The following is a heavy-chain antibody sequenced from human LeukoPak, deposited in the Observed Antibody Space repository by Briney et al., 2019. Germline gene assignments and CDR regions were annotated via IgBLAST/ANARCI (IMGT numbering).Heavy chain of an antibody. V-gene: IGHV4-59*08. J-gene: IGHJ4*02. Sequence: SETLSLTCTVSGGSISTYYWSWIRQPPGKGLEWIGYIYYSGSTNYNPSLKSRVTISVDTSKNQFSLKLTSVTAADTAVYYCARHLGSYLFESWGQGTLVTVSS. D-gene: IGHD2-21*01. CDR2: IYYSGST. CDR1: GGSISTYY. CDR3: ARHLGSYLFES.